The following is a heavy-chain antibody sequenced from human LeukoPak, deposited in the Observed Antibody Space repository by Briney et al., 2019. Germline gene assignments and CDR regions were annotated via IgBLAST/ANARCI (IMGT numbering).Heavy chain of an antibody. CDR3: ASIPSYSSGWFVDY. Sequence: SETLSLTCAVSGGSISSGGYSWSWIRQPPGKGLEWIGYIYHSGSTYYNPSLKSRVTISVDRSKNQFSLKLSSVTAADTAVYYCASIPSYSSGWFVDYWGQGTLVTVSS. CDR1: GGSISSGGYS. V-gene: IGHV4-30-2*02. CDR2: IYHSGST. J-gene: IGHJ4*02. D-gene: IGHD6-19*01.